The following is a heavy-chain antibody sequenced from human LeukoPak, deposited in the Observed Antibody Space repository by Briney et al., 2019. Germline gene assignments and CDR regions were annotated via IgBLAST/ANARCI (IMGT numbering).Heavy chain of an antibody. CDR1: GFTFSSYG. V-gene: IGHV3-30*18. CDR2: ISYDGSNK. CDR3: AKGLGEYYYYYYGMDV. J-gene: IGHJ6*04. Sequence: PGRSLRLSCAASGFTFSSYGMHWVRQAPGKGLEWVAVISYDGSNKYNADSVKGRFTLSRDNYKITLYLQMHSLRADDAGVCYCAKGLGEYYYYYYGMDVWGKGTTVAVSS. D-gene: IGHD3-10*01.